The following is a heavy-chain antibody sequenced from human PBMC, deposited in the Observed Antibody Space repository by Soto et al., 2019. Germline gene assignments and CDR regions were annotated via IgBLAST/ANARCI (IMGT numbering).Heavy chain of an antibody. Sequence: SETLSLTCAVYGGSFSGYYWSWIRQPPGKGLEWIGEIHLSGSTNYNPSLKSRVTMSVDTSKNQFSLRLSSVTAADTAVYYCPRALYTQTAYDEALGINWFDPWGQGTLVTVSS. D-gene: IGHD5-12*01. J-gene: IGHJ5*02. CDR2: IHLSGST. V-gene: IGHV4-34*01. CDR1: GGSFSGYY. CDR3: PRALYTQTAYDEALGINWFDP.